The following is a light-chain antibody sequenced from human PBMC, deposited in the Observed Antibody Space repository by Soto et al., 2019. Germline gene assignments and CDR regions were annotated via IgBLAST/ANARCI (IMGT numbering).Light chain of an antibody. V-gene: IGKV1-33*01. CDR3: QHFDNLPLS. CDR1: QDISNY. Sequence: DIQMTQSPPSLSASVGDRVTITCQASQDISNYLNWYQQKLGKAPKLLIYDASNLETGVPSKFSGSGAGTHFTFTITRLQPEDSATYYCQHFDNLPLSFGPGTKVHIK. CDR2: DAS. J-gene: IGKJ3*01.